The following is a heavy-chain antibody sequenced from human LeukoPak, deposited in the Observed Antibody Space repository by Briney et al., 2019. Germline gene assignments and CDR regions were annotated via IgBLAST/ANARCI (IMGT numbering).Heavy chain of an antibody. CDR1: GFTFSTYN. CDR3: ARVVGASAPDAFDI. CDR2: ISSSSNYI. Sequence: GGSLRLSCAASGFTFSTYNMNWVRQAPGKGLEWVSSISSSSNYIYYADSVKGRFTISRDNAKNSLYLQMNSLRAEDTDVYYCARVVGASAPDAFDIWGQGTMVTVSS. D-gene: IGHD1-26*01. J-gene: IGHJ3*02. V-gene: IGHV3-21*01.